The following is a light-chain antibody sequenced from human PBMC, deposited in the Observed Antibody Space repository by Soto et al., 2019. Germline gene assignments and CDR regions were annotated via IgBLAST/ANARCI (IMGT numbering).Light chain of an antibody. CDR2: EVS. J-gene: IGLJ2*01. CDR3: SSFTSSSTLV. CDR1: SSDVGGYNY. V-gene: IGLV2-14*01. Sequence: HSALTQPASVSGSPGQSITISCTGTSSDVGGYNYISWYQQHPGKAPKLIIFEVSNRPSGVSLRFSGSQSGNTASLTISGLQAEDEADYYCSSFTSSSTLVFGGGTKLTVL.